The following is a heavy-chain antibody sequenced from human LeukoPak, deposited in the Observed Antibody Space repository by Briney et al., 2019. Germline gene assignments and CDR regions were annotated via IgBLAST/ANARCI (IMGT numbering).Heavy chain of an antibody. J-gene: IGHJ5*02. Sequence: KASETLSLTCTVSGGSISSYYWSWIRQPPGKGLEWIGYIHYSGNTNYNPSLKSRVTISLVTSKNQFSLKLSSVTAADTAVYYCARELSSGWYRGDDNWFDPWGQGTLVTVSS. D-gene: IGHD6-19*01. V-gene: IGHV4-59*01. CDR3: ARELSSGWYRGDDNWFDP. CDR1: GGSISSYY. CDR2: IHYSGNT.